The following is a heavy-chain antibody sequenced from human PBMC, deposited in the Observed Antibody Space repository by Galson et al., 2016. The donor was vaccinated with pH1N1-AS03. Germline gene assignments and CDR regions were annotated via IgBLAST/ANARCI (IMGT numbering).Heavy chain of an antibody. CDR2: IKNDGSDQ. CDR3: ASAVRGSAVDV. CDR1: GFSFSVFW. J-gene: IGHJ6*02. V-gene: IGHV3-7*01. Sequence: LRLSCAVPGFSFSVFWMRWVRQAPGKGLESVANIKNDGSDQYYVDSVKGRFTISRDNAKNSLYLQMNSLRVEDTAIYYCASAVRGSAVDVWGQGTTVTVS. D-gene: IGHD3-10*01.